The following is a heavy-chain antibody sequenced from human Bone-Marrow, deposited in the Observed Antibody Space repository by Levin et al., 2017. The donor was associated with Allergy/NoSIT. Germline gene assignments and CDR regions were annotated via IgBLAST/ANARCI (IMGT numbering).Heavy chain of an antibody. Sequence: SQTLSLTCTVSGGSISSYFWGWIRQPPGKPLEWIGYIRYSGSTNYDPYVKSRATISIDTSKNQFSLRLSSVTAADTAVYYCARDFCGGGTCHGPFFDIWGQGTMVTVSS. CDR1: GGSISSYF. CDR2: IRYSGST. D-gene: IGHD2-15*01. V-gene: IGHV4-59*13. J-gene: IGHJ3*02. CDR3: ARDFCGGGTCHGPFFDI.